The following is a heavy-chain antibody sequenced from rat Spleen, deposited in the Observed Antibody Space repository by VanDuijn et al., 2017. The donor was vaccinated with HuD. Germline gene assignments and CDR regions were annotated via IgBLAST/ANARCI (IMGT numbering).Heavy chain of an antibody. J-gene: IGHJ3*01. CDR2: INYDGSST. CDR1: GFTFSNYD. V-gene: IGHV5-22*01. D-gene: IGHD1-11*01. Sequence: EVQLVESGGGLVQPGRSMKLSCAASGFTFSNYDMAWVRQAPTKGLEWVASINYDGSSTYYRDSAKGRFTISRDNAKSTLYLQMNSLRSEDTATYYCARFAWRVYVMDAWGQGTLVTVSS. CDR3: ARFAWRVYVMDA.